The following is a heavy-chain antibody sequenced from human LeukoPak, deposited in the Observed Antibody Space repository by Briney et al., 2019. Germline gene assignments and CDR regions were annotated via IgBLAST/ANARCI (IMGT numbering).Heavy chain of an antibody. CDR3: ARDTRAYCGGDCSGNFDY. Sequence: GGSLGLSCAASGFTFSSYGMHWVRQAPGKGLEWVAVTWFDGSNKYRADSVKGRFTISRDNSKNTLYLQMNSLRAEDTAVYYCARDTRAYCGGDCSGNFDYWGQGTLVTVSS. D-gene: IGHD2-21*02. V-gene: IGHV3-33*01. CDR2: TWFDGSNK. CDR1: GFTFSSYG. J-gene: IGHJ4*02.